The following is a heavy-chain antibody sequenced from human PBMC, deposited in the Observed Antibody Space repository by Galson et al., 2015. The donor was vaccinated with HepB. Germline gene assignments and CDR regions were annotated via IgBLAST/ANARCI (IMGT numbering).Heavy chain of an antibody. J-gene: IGHJ5*02. D-gene: IGHD2-2*01. V-gene: IGHV1-2*04. CDR3: AREWGCSSTSCRWQRVIRHQKQTYNWFDP. Sequence: SVKVSCKASGYTFTGYYMHWVRQAPGQGLEWMGWINPNSGGTNYAQKFQGWVTMTRDTSISTAYMELSRLRSDDTAVYYCAREWGCSSTSCRWQRVIRHQKQTYNWFDPWGQGTLVTVSS. CDR2: INPNSGGT. CDR1: GYTFTGYY.